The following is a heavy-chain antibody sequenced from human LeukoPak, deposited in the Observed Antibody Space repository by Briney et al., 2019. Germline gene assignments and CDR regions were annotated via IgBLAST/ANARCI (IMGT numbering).Heavy chain of an antibody. CDR3: TRDWWRLGFEG. CDR1: GFIFDDYG. D-gene: IGHD2-21*01. Sequence: GGSLRLSCIGSGFIFDDYGLSWFRQVPGKGLEWVGFIRGKIYGGTTEYAASVQGRFSLSRDDSKNSAYLQMNSLKVEDTGIYYCTRDWWRLGFEGWDQGTLVTVSS. J-gene: IGHJ5*02. V-gene: IGHV3-49*03. CDR2: IRGKIYGGTT.